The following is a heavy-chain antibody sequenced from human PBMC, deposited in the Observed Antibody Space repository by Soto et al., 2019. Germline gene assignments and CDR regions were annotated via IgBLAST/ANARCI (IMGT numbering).Heavy chain of an antibody. CDR2: ISYSGST. CDR1: GGSFSDYY. CDR3: ARHRLYSSSWYRANWFDP. Sequence: SETLSLTCAVYGGSFSDYYWGWIRQPPGKGLEWIGSISYSGSTYYNPSLKSRVTISVDTSKNQFSLKLSSVTAADTAVYYCARHRLYSSSWYRANWFDPWGQGTLVTVSS. J-gene: IGHJ5*02. D-gene: IGHD6-13*01. V-gene: IGHV4-39*01.